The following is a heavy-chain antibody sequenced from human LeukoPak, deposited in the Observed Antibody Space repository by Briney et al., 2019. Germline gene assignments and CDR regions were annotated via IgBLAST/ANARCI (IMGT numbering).Heavy chain of an antibody. V-gene: IGHV3-23*01. D-gene: IGHD4-17*01. CDR2: ISSSGGST. CDR1: GFTFSSYE. J-gene: IGHJ4*02. CDR3: AKDGNYGDYGSFDY. Sequence: GGSLRLSCAASGFTFSSYEMNWVRQAPGKGLEWVSAISSSGGSTYYADSVTGRFTISRDNSKNTLYLHMNSLRAEDTAVYYCAKDGNYGDYGSFDYWGQGTLVPVSS.